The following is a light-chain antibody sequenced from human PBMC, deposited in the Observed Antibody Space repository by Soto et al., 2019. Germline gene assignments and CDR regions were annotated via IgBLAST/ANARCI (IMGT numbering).Light chain of an antibody. CDR2: TAS. CDR3: QQYNSSSIT. V-gene: IGKV1D-16*01. Sequence: DIQMTQSPATLSSSVGDRATLTCRASQDIRSCLAWYQHKPGQAPSLLISTASTLPTGIPSRFSGSGSGTDFTLTIRSLEHDDFATYYRQQYNSSSITFGQGTRLEIK. CDR1: QDIRSC. J-gene: IGKJ5*01.